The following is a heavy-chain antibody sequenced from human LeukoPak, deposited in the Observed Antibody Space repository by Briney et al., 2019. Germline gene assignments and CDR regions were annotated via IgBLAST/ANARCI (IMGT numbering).Heavy chain of an antibody. Sequence: GGSLRLSCAASGFTVSSNYMSWVRQAPGKGLEWVSVIYSGGSTYYADSVKGRFTISRDNAKNSLYLQMNSLRAEDTAVYYCARGSYSYGYSGYWGQGTLVTVSS. CDR2: IYSGGST. CDR1: GFTVSSNY. D-gene: IGHD5-18*01. V-gene: IGHV3-66*01. CDR3: ARGSYSYGYSGY. J-gene: IGHJ4*02.